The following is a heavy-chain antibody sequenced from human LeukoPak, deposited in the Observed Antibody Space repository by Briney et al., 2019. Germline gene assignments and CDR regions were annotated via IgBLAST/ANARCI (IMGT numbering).Heavy chain of an antibody. D-gene: IGHD3-3*01. CDR2: IYHTGTT. CDR1: GASLTIGGYF. J-gene: IGHJ4*02. V-gene: IGHV4-30-2*01. Sequence: PSETLSLTCTASGASLTIGGYFWTWLRQPPGKGLEWIGYIYHTGTTYYSPSLKSRVTISVDTSKNQFSLNLTSVTAADTAVYYCAKPYYRSGTGGFDSWGQGTLVTVSS. CDR3: AKPYYRSGTGGFDS.